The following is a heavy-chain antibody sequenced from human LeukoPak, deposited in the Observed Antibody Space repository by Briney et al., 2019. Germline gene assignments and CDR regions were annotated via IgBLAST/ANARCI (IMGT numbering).Heavy chain of an antibody. J-gene: IGHJ4*02. D-gene: IGHD1-1*01. CDR2: FYYSGST. Sequence: SETLSLTCTVVSGGSISSSSYYWGWIRQPPGKGLEWIGSFYYSGSTYYNPSLKSRVTISADTSKNQSSLKLSSVTAADTAVYYCARLWRAAIDYGGQGILVTVSS. CDR1: GGSISSSSYY. CDR3: ARLWRAAIDY. V-gene: IGHV4-39*01.